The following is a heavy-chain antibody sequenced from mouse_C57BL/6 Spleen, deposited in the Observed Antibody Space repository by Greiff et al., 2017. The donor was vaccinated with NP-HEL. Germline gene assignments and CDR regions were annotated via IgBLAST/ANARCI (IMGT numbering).Heavy chain of an antibody. Sequence: QVQLKQPGAELVMPGASVKLSCKASGYTFTSYWMHWVKQRPGQGLEWIGEIDPSDSYTNYNQKFKGKSTLTVDKSSSTAYMQLSSLTSEDSAVYYCARGDDGYPFYWYFDVWGTGTTVTVSS. D-gene: IGHD2-3*01. V-gene: IGHV1-69*01. J-gene: IGHJ1*03. CDR1: GYTFTSYW. CDR2: IDPSDSYT. CDR3: ARGDDGYPFYWYFDV.